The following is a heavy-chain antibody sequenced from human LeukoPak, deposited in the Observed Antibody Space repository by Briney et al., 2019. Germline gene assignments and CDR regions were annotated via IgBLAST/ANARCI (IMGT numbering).Heavy chain of an antibody. CDR2: ISGSGGST. CDR1: GFTFSSYA. J-gene: IGHJ4*02. CDR3: AKGSYYYDSTGYSPAPGD. D-gene: IGHD3-22*01. V-gene: IGHV3-23*01. Sequence: PGGSLKLSCAASGFTFSSYAMSWVRQAPGKGLEWVSAISGSGGSTYYADSVKGRFTISRDNSKNTLYLQMNSLRAEDTAVYFCAKGSYYYDSTGYSPAPGDWGQGTLVTVSS.